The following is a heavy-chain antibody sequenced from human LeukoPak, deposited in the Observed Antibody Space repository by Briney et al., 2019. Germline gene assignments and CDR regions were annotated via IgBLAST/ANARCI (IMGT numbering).Heavy chain of an antibody. CDR1: GGTFSSYA. J-gene: IGHJ4*02. V-gene: IGHV1-18*01. CDR2: ISAYNGNT. Sequence: ASVKVSCKASGGTFSSYAISWVRQAPGQGLEWMGWISAYNGNTNYAQKLQGRVTMTTDTSTSTAYMGLRSLRSDDTAVYYCARSRRLRSLDYWGQGTLVTVSS. D-gene: IGHD4-17*01. CDR3: ARSRRLRSLDY.